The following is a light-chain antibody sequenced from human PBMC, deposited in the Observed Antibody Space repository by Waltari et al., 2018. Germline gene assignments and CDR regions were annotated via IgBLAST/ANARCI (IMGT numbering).Light chain of an antibody. J-gene: IGLJ1*01. CDR3: SSYAGSSNFV. Sequence: QSALTQPPSASGSPGQSVTISCTGTSSAAGGYKYVSWYKQLPGKAPILIIYEASGRPSGVPDRFSGSKSGNTASLTVSGLQAEDEADYYCSSYAGSSNFVFGTGTKVTVL. V-gene: IGLV2-8*01. CDR2: EAS. CDR1: SSAAGGYKY.